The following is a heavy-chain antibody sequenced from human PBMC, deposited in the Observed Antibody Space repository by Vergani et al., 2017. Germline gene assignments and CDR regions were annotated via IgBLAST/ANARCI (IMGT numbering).Heavy chain of an antibody. Sequence: QVQLVESGGGVVQPGGSLILSCAASGFTFNSYGMHWVRQAPGKGLEWVASIRSDESRRYYGDSMEGPFTISRDNSKNTLYLQMKSLRPEDTAVYYCAKEGGGYCSGGTCYPEYWGQGTLVIVSS. D-gene: IGHD2-15*01. J-gene: IGHJ4*02. CDR1: GFTFNSYG. V-gene: IGHV3-30*02. CDR2: IRSDESRR. CDR3: AKEGGGYCSGGTCYPEY.